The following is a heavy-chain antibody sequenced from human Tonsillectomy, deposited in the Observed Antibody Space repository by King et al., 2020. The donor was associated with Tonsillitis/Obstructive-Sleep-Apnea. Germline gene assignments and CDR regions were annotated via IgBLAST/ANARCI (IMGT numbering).Heavy chain of an antibody. CDR3: SREWRSVTGTISFDP. D-gene: IGHD1-7*01. V-gene: IGHV7-4-1*02. Sequence: QLVQSGSELKKPGASVMVSCKASGYTFTSYAMNWGRQAPGPGLEWMGWINTNTGNPRYAQGLTGRFVVSLDTSVTTAYLQISSLKAEDTAVYFCSREWRSVTGTISFDPWGQGTLVTVSS. CDR2: INTNTGNP. CDR1: GYTFTSYA. J-gene: IGHJ5*02.